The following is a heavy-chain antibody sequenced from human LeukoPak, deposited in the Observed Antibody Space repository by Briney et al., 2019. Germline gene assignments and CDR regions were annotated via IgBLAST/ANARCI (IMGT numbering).Heavy chain of an antibody. V-gene: IGHV4-39*07. J-gene: IGHJ6*04. CDR1: GGSISSSSYY. Sequence: SETLSLTCTVSGGSISSSSYYWGWIRQPPGKGLEWIGSIYYSGSTYYNPSLKSRVTISVDTSKNQFSLKLTSVTAADTAVYYCAREKLYVGLDVWGKGTTVTVSS. CDR3: AREKLYVGLDV. D-gene: IGHD5/OR15-5a*01. CDR2: IYYSGST.